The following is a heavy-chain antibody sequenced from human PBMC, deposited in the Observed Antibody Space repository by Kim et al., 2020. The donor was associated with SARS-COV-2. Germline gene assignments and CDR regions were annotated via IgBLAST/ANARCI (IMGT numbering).Heavy chain of an antibody. CDR3: ARVGGDYYYGMDV. D-gene: IGHD4-17*01. Sequence: NPSLKSRVTISVDTSKNQFSLKLSSVTAADTAVYYCARVGGDYYYGMDVWGQGTTVTVSS. J-gene: IGHJ6*02. V-gene: IGHV4-59*01.